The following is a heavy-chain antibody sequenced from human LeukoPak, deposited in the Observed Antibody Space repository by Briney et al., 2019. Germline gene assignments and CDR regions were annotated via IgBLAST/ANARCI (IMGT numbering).Heavy chain of an antibody. CDR1: GGSISSGDYY. V-gene: IGHV4-30-4*01. D-gene: IGHD3-3*01. Sequence: PSETLSLTCTVSGGSISSGDYYWSWIRQPPGKGLEWIGYIYYSGSTYYNPSLKSRVTISVDTSKNQFSLKLSSVTAADTAVYYCARQVRFTIFGVVIGYFDYWGQGTLVTVSS. CDR2: IYYSGST. J-gene: IGHJ4*02. CDR3: ARQVRFTIFGVVIGYFDY.